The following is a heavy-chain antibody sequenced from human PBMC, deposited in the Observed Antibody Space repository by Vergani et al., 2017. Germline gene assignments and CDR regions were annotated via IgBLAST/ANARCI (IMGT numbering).Heavy chain of an antibody. J-gene: IGHJ4*02. CDR1: GGTFSSYA. CDR2: TIPIFGTA. D-gene: IGHD4-17*01. V-gene: IGHV1-69*01. CDR3: ARGGSPSFDYGDYEPSRHKHYFDY. Sequence: QVQLVQSGAEVKKPGSSVKVSCKASGGTFSSYAISWVRQAPGQGLEWMGGTIPIFGTANYAQKFQGRVTITADESTSTAYMELSRLRSEDTAVYYCARGGSPSFDYGDYEPSRHKHYFDYWGEGTLVTVSS.